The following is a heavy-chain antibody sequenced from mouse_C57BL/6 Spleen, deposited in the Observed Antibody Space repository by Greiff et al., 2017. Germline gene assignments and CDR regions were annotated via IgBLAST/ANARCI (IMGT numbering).Heavy chain of an antibody. V-gene: IGHV12-3*01. CDR3: AGDYDGYWYFDV. D-gene: IGHD2-3*01. J-gene: IGHJ1*03. Sequence: LQESGPGLVKPSQSLFLTCSITGFPITSGYYWTWIRQSPGKPLEWMGYITHSGETFYNPSLQSPISITRETSKNQFFLQLNSVTTEDTAMYYCAGDYDGYWYFDVWGTGTTVTVSS. CDR2: ITHSGET. CDR1: GFPITSGYY.